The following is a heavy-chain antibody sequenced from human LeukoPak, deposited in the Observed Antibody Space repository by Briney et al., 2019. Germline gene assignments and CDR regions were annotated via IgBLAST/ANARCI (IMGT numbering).Heavy chain of an antibody. D-gene: IGHD1-26*01. CDR1: GFTFSSHL. CDR3: ARDGIVGATDY. CDR2: ISSDGTYT. Sequence: GGSLRLSCAASGFTFSSHLMHWVRQAPGKGLVWVSRISSDGTYTNYADSVRGRFTISRDNSENTVYLQMNSLRAEDTAVYYCARDGIVGATDYWGQGTLVTVSS. J-gene: IGHJ4*02. V-gene: IGHV3-74*01.